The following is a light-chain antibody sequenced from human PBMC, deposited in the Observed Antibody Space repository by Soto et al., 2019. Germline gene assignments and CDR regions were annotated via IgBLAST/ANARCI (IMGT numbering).Light chain of an antibody. J-gene: IGLJ1*01. Sequence: QSALTQPPSASGSPGQSVTISCTGTSGDVGGYNYVSWYQQHPGKAPKLMIYEVNKRPSGVPDRFSGSKSGNTAALTVSGLQAEDEADYYCSSYACRPYVFGTGTKLTVL. V-gene: IGLV2-8*01. CDR2: EVN. CDR1: SGDVGGYNY. CDR3: SSYACRPYV.